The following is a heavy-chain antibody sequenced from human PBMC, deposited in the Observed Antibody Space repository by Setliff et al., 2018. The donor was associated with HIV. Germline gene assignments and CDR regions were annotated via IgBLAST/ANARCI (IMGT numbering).Heavy chain of an antibody. V-gene: IGHV1-18*01. CDR3: ARDVEHMMDA. Sequence: ASVKVSCKPSGYTFTAYGLSWVRQAPGQGLEWMGWISTYSDETSYAQTLQGRVTMTTDTSTSTAYMELRRLTFDDTAVYYCARDVEHMMDAWGQGTTVTVSS. CDR2: ISTYSDET. J-gene: IGHJ6*02. CDR1: GYTFTAYG.